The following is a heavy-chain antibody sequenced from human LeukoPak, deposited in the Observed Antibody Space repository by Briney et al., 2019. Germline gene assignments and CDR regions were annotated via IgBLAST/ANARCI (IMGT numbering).Heavy chain of an antibody. V-gene: IGHV3-7*01. CDR1: GFTFSGYW. CDR2: IKQDGSEK. CDR3: ARFGMDAAIDY. D-gene: IGHD2-15*01. Sequence: GGSLRLSCAASGFTFSGYWMSWVRQAPGKGLEWVATIKQDGSEKTYVDSVEGRFTSSRDNAKSSLFLQMDSLRAEDTAVYYCARFGMDAAIDYWGQGTLSPSPQ. J-gene: IGHJ4*02.